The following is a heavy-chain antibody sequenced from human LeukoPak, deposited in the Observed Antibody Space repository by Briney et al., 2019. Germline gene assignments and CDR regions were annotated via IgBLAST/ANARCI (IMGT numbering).Heavy chain of an antibody. CDR3: AADPTQDLVFDY. V-gene: IGHV1-58*02. CDR2: IVVGSGNT. J-gene: IGHJ4*02. CDR1: GFTFTSSA. D-gene: IGHD6-6*01. Sequence: VASVKVSCKASGFTFTSSAMQWVRQARGQRLEWIGWIVVGSGNTNYAQKFQERVTITRDMSTSTAYMELSSLRSEDTAVYYCAADPTQDLVFDYWGQGTLVTVSS.